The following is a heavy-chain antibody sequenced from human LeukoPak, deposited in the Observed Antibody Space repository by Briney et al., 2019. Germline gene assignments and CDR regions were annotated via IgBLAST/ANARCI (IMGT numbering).Heavy chain of an antibody. CDR2: INPNSGSRDSDSAVT. J-gene: IGHJ4*02. CDR1: GYKFTDYY. V-gene: IGHV1-2*02. CDR3: AREDPIFYASDY. D-gene: IGHD3-3*01. Sequence: GASVKVSCKTSGYKFTDYYIHWVRQAPGQGLEWMGWINPNSGSRDSDSAVTDYAQKFRGRLTLTRDMSITTAYMELSSLNSDDTAVYYCAREDPIFYASDYWGQGTLVTVSS.